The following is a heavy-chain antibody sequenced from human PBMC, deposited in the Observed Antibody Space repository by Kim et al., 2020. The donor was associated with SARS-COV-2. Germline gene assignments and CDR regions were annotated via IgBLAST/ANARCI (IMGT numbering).Heavy chain of an antibody. CDR2: IKEDGSEK. J-gene: IGHJ4*02. V-gene: IGHV3-7*01. CDR3: ARGGGYTYDARFDY. Sequence: GGSLRLSCAASGFIFSSYWMSWVRQAPGKGLEWVANIKEDGSEKYYADSVKGRFTISRDNAKNSLYLQMNSLRVEDTAGYYCARGGGYTYDARFDYWGQGTLVTVSS. CDR1: GFIFSSYW. D-gene: IGHD5-18*01.